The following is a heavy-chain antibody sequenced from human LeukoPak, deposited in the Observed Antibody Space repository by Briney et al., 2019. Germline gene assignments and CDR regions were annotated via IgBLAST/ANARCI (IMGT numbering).Heavy chain of an antibody. Sequence: SETLSLTCAVYGGSLSGYYWSWIRQPPGKGLEWIGEINHSGSTNYNPSLKSRVTISVDTSKNQFSLKLSSVTAADTAVYYCARGTSVRGVIKYYYYYYMDVWGKGTTVTVSS. D-gene: IGHD3-10*01. CDR2: INHSGST. V-gene: IGHV4-34*01. J-gene: IGHJ6*03. CDR1: GGSLSGYY. CDR3: ARGTSVRGVIKYYYYYYMDV.